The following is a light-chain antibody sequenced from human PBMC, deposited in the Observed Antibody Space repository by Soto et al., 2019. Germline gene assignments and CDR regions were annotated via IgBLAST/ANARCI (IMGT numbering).Light chain of an antibody. J-gene: IGKJ4*01. CDR2: GAS. CDR3: QHYAGSPLT. V-gene: IGKV3-15*01. Sequence: IVMTQSPATLSVSPGERATLSCRASRSISSNLAWYHQKIGQAPRLLIYGASTRATGVPARFSGTGSGTEFTLTISTLQSEDFPVYYCQHYAGSPLTFGGGTKVDIK. CDR1: RSISSN.